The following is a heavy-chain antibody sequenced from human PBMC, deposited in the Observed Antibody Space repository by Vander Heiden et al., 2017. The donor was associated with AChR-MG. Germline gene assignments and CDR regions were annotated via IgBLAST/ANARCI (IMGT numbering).Heavy chain of an antibody. CDR3: ARGYSSGRFDFQL. CDR1: GYVLTSYT. CDR2: INAATGDT. Sequence: QVHLVQSGTEAKPPRASVKVYFKSSGYVLTSYTIHWVRQVPGQGLEWMGWINAATGDTRYLQKFQGRVTITRDTPTNTAYMELSRLRSDDTAVFYCARGYSSGRFDFQLGGKGTLVTVSS. D-gene: IGHD6-19*01. V-gene: IGHV1-3*01. J-gene: IGHJ1*01.